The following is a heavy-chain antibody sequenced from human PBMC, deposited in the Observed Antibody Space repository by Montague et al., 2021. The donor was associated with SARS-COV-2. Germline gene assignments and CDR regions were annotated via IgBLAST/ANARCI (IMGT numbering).Heavy chain of an antibody. D-gene: IGHD6-25*01. CDR2: SGST. Sequence: SGSTNYNPSLKSRVNISVDTSKNQFSLKLSFVTAADTAVYYCARGSGWRGNAFDIWGKGKMVT. CDR3: ARGSGWRGNAFDI. V-gene: IGHV4-59*09. J-gene: IGHJ3*02.